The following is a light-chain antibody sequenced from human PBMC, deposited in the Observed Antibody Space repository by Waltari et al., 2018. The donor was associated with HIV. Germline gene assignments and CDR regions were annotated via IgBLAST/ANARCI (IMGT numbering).Light chain of an antibody. V-gene: IGLV3-21*02. Sequence: SYVLTQAPSVSVAPGQTARITCGGNNIGSTSVTWYQQRPGQAPVLVVYDDIDRPSGIPERFSGSNSGNTATLTISRVEAGDEADYYCQVWDITTDHHVFGNGTKVTVL. CDR2: DDI. J-gene: IGLJ1*01. CDR1: NIGSTS. CDR3: QVWDITTDHHV.